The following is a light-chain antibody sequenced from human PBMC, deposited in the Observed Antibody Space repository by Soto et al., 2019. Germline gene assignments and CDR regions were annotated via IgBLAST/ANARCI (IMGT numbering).Light chain of an antibody. CDR2: EVN. J-gene: IGLJ1*01. Sequence: ALTQPPSASGSPGQSVTISCTGTSSDVGGYNYVSWYQQHPGKAPKLMIYEVNKRPSGVPDRFSGSKSGNTASLTVSGLQAEDEADYYCSSYAGSSNVFGTGTKLTVL. CDR1: SSDVGGYNY. CDR3: SSYAGSSNV. V-gene: IGLV2-8*01.